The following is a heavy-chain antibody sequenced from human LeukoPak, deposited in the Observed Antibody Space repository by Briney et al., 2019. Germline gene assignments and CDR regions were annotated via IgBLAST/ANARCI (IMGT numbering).Heavy chain of an antibody. Sequence: ASVKVSCKASGYTFTSYDINWVRQATGQGLEWMGWMNPNSGNTGYAQKFQGRVTMTRNTSISTAYTELSSLRSEDTAVYYCARKGYQLLQYYYYGMDVWGQGTTVTVSS. V-gene: IGHV1-8*01. D-gene: IGHD2-2*01. CDR3: ARKGYQLLQYYYYGMDV. CDR2: MNPNSGNT. CDR1: GYTFTSYD. J-gene: IGHJ6*02.